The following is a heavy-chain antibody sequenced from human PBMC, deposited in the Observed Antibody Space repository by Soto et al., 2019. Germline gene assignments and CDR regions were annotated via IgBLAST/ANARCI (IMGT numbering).Heavy chain of an antibody. V-gene: IGHV4-59*01. CDR1: GVSISSYT. J-gene: IGHJ5*02. Sequence: AETLSLTCSVSGVSISSYTCNWFRQPPGKGLEWIGYTYDRGSAKYSPSLKSRVTISMDTSKNQFSLKLISVNAADTAVYYCTRGDTSGWVQRVVPWGQGRLVTVPS. CDR3: TRGDTSGWVQRVVP. CDR2: TYDRGSA. D-gene: IGHD6-25*01.